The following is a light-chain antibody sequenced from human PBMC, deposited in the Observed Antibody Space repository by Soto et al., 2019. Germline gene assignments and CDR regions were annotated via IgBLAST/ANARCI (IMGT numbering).Light chain of an antibody. Sequence: QSALTQAPSASEAPRQRVTISCSGSSSNIGNNGVNWYQQLPGKAPKLLIYYDDLKPSGVSDRFSGSKSGTSASLAISGLQSEDEADYYCAAWDDSLNAYVFGIGTKVTVL. V-gene: IGLV1-36*01. CDR3: AAWDDSLNAYV. CDR2: YDD. CDR1: SSNIGNNG. J-gene: IGLJ1*01.